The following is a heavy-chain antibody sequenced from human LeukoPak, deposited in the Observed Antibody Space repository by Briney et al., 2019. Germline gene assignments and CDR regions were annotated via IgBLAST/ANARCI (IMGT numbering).Heavy chain of an antibody. J-gene: IGHJ3*02. CDR1: GGSFSGYY. CDR2: INHSGST. CDR3: ARRFKLGGQWAFDI. D-gene: IGHD1-26*01. Sequence: SETLSLTCAVYGGSFSGYYWSWIRQPPGKGLEWIGEINHSGSTNYNPSLKSRVTISVDTSKNQFSLKLSSVTAADTAVYYCARRFKLGGQWAFDIWGQGTMVTVSS. V-gene: IGHV4-34*01.